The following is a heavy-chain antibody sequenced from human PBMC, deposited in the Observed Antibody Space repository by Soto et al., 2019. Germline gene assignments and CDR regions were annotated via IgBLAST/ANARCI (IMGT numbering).Heavy chain of an antibody. CDR1: GGSFRNYG. CDR2: IMPVFGTA. D-gene: IGHD3-9*01. CDR3: ARARDYDLLTAREYALDV. Sequence: QVQLVQSGAEVKKPGSSVRVSCKASGGSFRNYGFTWVRQSPGQGLEWMGGIMPVFGTAVYAQKFQGRVTISADELTTTASLELSSLSSDDTAVYFCARARDYDLLTAREYALDVWGQGTTVTV. V-gene: IGHV1-69*01. J-gene: IGHJ6*02.